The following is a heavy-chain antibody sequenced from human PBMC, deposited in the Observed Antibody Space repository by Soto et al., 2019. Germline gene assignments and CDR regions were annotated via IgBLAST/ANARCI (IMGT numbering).Heavy chain of an antibody. J-gene: IGHJ4*02. V-gene: IGHV4-59*08. D-gene: IGHD3-22*01. CDR1: GGSISSYY. Sequence: SETLSLTCTVSGGSISSYYWSWIRQPPGKGLEWIGYIYYSGSTNYNPSLKSRVTISVDTSKNQFSLKLSSVTAADTAVYYCARHRGTYYYDSSGYYLDYWGQGTLVTVSS. CDR3: ARHRGTYYYDSSGYYLDY. CDR2: IYYSGST.